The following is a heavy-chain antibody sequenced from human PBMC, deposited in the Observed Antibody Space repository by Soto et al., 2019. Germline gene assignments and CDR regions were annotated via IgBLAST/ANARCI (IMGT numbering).Heavy chain of an antibody. Sequence: GGSLRLSCAASGFTFSSYGMHWVRQAPGKGLEWVAVISYDGSNKYYADSVKGRFTNSRDNSKNTLYLQMNSLRAEDTAVYYCAKDKDFWSGYYLGYWGQGTLVTVSS. J-gene: IGHJ4*02. V-gene: IGHV3-30*18. D-gene: IGHD3-3*01. CDR1: GFTFSSYG. CDR3: AKDKDFWSGYYLGY. CDR2: ISYDGSNK.